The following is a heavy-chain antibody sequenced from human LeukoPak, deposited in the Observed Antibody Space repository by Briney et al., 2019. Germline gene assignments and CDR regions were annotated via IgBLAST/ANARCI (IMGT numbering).Heavy chain of an antibody. V-gene: IGHV4-59*01. CDR2: IYYSGST. Sequence: SETLSLTCTVSGGSISSYYWSWIRQPPGKGLEWIGYIYYSGSTNYNPSLKSRVTISVDTSKNQFSLKLSSVTAADTAVYYCARPTGYSSSWPVEHWGQGTLVTVSS. CDR1: GGSISSYY. D-gene: IGHD6-13*01. J-gene: IGHJ1*01. CDR3: ARPTGYSSSWPVEH.